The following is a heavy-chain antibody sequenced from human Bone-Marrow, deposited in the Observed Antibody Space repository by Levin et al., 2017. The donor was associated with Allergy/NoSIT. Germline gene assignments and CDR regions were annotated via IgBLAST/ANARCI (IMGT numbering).Heavy chain of an antibody. CDR1: GFTFSSYS. CDR2: ISSSSSYI. CDR3: ARDCTVTTSWYYMDV. V-gene: IGHV3-21*01. J-gene: IGHJ6*03. D-gene: IGHD4-11*01. Sequence: GESLKISCAASGFTFSSYSMNWVRQAPGKGLEWVSSISSSSSYIYYADSVKGRFTISRDNAKNSLYLQMNSLRAEDTAVYYCARDCTVTTSWYYMDVWGKGTTVTVSS.